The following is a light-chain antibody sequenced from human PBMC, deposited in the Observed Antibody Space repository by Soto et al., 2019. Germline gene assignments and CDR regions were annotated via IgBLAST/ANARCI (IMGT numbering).Light chain of an antibody. CDR2: DVS. Sequence: QSALTQPASVSGSPGQSIAISCTGTSSDVGGYNYVSWYQRHPGKTPKLIIYDVSNRPSGVSDRFSGSGSGNTASLTISGLQAEDEADYYCSSYTTSNTVVFGGGTKVTVL. CDR3: SSYTTSNTVV. V-gene: IGLV2-14*03. CDR1: SSDVGGYNY. J-gene: IGLJ3*02.